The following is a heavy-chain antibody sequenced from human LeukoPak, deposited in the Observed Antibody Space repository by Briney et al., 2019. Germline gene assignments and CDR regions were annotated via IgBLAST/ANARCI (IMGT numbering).Heavy chain of an antibody. J-gene: IGHJ4*02. CDR3: ATLVNYWSFDY. CDR2: IYSGGST. CDR1: GFTVSSNY. V-gene: IGHV3-66*01. Sequence: PGGSLRLSCAASGFTVSSNYMSWVRQAPGKGLEWVSVIYSGGSTYYADSVKGRFTISRDNSKNTLYLQMNSLRAEDTAVYYCATLVNYWSFDYWGQGTLVTVSS. D-gene: IGHD1-1*01.